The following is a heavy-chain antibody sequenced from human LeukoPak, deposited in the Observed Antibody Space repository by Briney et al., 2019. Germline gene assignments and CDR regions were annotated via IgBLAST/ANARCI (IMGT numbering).Heavy chain of an antibody. V-gene: IGHV3-7*01. CDR2: IKEDRSEK. J-gene: IGHJ4*02. CDR1: GFTFSSYW. D-gene: IGHD3-22*01. CDR3: ARDSVHGYYDSSGYSTVSDY. Sequence: GGSLRLSCAASGFTFSSYWTSWVRQAPGKGLEWVANIKEDRSEKYYVDSVKGRFTISRDNAKNSLYLQMNSLRAEDTAVYYCARDSVHGYYDSSGYSTVSDYWGQGTLVTVSS.